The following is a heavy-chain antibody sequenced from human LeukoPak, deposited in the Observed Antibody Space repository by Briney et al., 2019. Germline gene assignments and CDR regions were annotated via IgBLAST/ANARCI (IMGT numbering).Heavy chain of an antibody. CDR1: GYTFTSYG. D-gene: IGHD4-23*01. Sequence: GASVKVSCKASGYTFTSYGISWVRQAPGQGLEWMGWINTNTGNPTYAQVFTGRFVFSLDTSVSTAYLQISSLKAEDIAVYYCARVYGGEFDYWGQGTLVTVSS. J-gene: IGHJ4*02. V-gene: IGHV7-4-1*02. CDR3: ARVYGGEFDY. CDR2: INTNTGNP.